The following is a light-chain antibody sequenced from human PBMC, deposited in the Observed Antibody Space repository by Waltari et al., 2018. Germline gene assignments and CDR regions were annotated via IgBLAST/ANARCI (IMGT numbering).Light chain of an antibody. CDR3: QQSYITPRT. CDR1: QSINNY. J-gene: IGKJ4*01. CDR2: AAS. Sequence: DIQLTQSPSSLSTSFGDRLTITCRANQSINNYLNWFQQKPGRAPKLLIYAASRLQSGVPFRFSGSGFGTDFSLTISDLQPEDFATYFCQQSYITPRTFGGGTRLEIK. V-gene: IGKV1-39*01.